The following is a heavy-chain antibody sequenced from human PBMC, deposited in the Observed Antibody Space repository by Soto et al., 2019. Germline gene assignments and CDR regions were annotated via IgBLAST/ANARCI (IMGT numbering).Heavy chain of an antibody. CDR3: ARDGHSGRSEGFDL. V-gene: IGHV3-30*04. Sequence: QVQLVESGGGVVQPGRSLRLSCAASGFIFSAYTMHWVRQPPGKGLEWVAVITYDGKNEYYTAPVKGRFTVSRDNSKRTLFLQMNSLKFEDTAADYCARDGHSGRSEGFDLWGQGTMVTVSS. D-gene: IGHD1-26*01. J-gene: IGHJ3*01. CDR1: GFIFSAYT. CDR2: ITYDGKNE.